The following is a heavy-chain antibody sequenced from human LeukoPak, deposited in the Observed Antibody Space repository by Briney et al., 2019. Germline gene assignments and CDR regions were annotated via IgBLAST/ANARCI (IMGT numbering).Heavy chain of an antibody. CDR2: INSNSGVT. J-gene: IGHJ4*02. D-gene: IGHD7-27*01. Sequence: GASVKVSCKASGGTFSSYTISWVRQAPGQGLEWMGRINSNSGVTEYAQKFQGRVAMSRDTSINTASMELSWLTPDDTAVYYCARDLSSTPNWEFDYWGQGTLVTVSS. V-gene: IGHV1-2*06. CDR3: ARDLSSTPNWEFDY. CDR1: GGTFSSYT.